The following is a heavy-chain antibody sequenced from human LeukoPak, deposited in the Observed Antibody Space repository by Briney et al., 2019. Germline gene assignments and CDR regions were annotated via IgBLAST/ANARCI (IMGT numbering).Heavy chain of an antibody. J-gene: IGHJ4*02. CDR3: AREHYDILTGHRPFDY. CDR2: INPSGGST. CDR1: GYTFTSYY. Sequence: ASVRVSCKASGYTFTSYYMHWVRQAPGQGLEWMGMINPSGGSTSYAQKFQGRVTMTRDISTSTVYMELSSLRSEDTAVYYCAREHYDILTGHRPFDYWGQGTLVTVSS. D-gene: IGHD3-9*01. V-gene: IGHV1-46*01.